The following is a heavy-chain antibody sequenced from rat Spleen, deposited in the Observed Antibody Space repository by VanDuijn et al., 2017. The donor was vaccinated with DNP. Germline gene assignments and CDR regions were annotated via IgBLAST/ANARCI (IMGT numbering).Heavy chain of an antibody. CDR3: ARWYNYFDY. CDR2: VNTGSGGT. Sequence: QVQLQQSGAELAKPGSSVKISCKASGYTFTNSYMGWIKQTTGQGLEFLGYVNTGSGGTNYNEKFKGKATLTVDKSSSTAFMQLSSLTPDDSAVYYCARWYNYFDYWGQGVMVTVSS. J-gene: IGHJ2*01. CDR1: GYTFTNSY. D-gene: IGHD1-5*01. V-gene: IGHV1-43*01.